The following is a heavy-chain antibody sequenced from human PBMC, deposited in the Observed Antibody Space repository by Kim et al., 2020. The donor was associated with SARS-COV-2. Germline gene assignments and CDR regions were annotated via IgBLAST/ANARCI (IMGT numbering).Heavy chain of an antibody. CDR1: GLIFNNAW. V-gene: IGHV3-15*01. J-gene: IGHJ6*02. Sequence: GGSLRLSCAASGLIFNNAWMSWVRQAPGKGLEWVGRINSKTEGGPADYAAHVKGRFSISRDDCKNTMYLQMDSLKTEDTAVYYCTRIEDSGLYVWGQGTTVTVSS. CDR2: INSKTEGGPA. D-gene: IGHD2-15*01. CDR3: TRIEDSGLYV.